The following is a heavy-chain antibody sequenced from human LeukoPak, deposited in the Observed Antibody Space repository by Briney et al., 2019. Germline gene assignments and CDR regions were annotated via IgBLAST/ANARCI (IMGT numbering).Heavy chain of an antibody. CDR3: ARVYYSNSYDYWYFDL. CDR2: IHHSGST. Sequence: SETLSLTCTVSGYSISSGYYWGWIRQPPGTGLEWIGSIHHSGSTYYNPSLKSRVTISVDTSKNQFSLKLSSVTAADTAVYYCARVYYSNSYDYWYFDLWGRGTLVTVSS. D-gene: IGHD6-13*01. V-gene: IGHV4-38-2*02. J-gene: IGHJ2*01. CDR1: GYSISSGYY.